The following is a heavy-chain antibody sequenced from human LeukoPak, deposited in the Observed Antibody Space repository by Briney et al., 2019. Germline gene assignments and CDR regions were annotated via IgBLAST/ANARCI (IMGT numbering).Heavy chain of an antibody. CDR3: AKELDSYFDY. CDR2: IKQDGSEK. Sequence: GGSLRLSCAVSGFTFSSYWMSWVRQAPGKGLEWVANIKQDGSEKYYVDSVKGRFTISRDNSKNSLYLQMNSLRTEDTALYYCAKELDSYFDYWGQGTLVTVSS. CDR1: GFTFSSYW. D-gene: IGHD3-10*01. J-gene: IGHJ4*02. V-gene: IGHV3-7*03.